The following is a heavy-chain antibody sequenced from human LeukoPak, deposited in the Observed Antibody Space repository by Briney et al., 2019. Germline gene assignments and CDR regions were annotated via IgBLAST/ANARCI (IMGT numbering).Heavy chain of an antibody. J-gene: IGHJ4*02. CDR1: GYTFTGYY. V-gene: IGHV1-2*02. CDR3: GRGGVLRYYDYATRVDY. Sequence: GASVKVSCKASGYTFTGYYIHWVRQVPGQGLEWMGWINPDSGGTDYALKFQGRVTMTWDTSISTAYMELSRLRSDDTAVFYCGRGGVLRYYDYATRVDYWGQGTLVTVSS. CDR2: INPDSGGT. D-gene: IGHD3-9*01.